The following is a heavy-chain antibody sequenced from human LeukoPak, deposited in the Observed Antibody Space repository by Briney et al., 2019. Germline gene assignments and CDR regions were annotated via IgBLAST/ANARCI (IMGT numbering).Heavy chain of an antibody. V-gene: IGHV3-33*01. D-gene: IGHD1-20*01. CDR2: IWYDGSNK. J-gene: IGHJ4*02. Sequence: GGSLRLSCAASGFTFRTYGMHWVRQTPGKGLEWVAGIWYDGSNKYNVDSVTGRFTISRDNSNHTLFLQLDSLRAEDTAVYYCARDRNWYFDSWGQGTLVTVSS. CDR3: ARDRNWYFDS. CDR1: GFTFRTYG.